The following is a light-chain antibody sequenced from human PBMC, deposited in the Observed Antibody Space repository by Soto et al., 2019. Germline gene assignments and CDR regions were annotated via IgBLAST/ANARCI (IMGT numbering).Light chain of an antibody. V-gene: IGKV1-5*03. CDR1: QSISSW. CDR2: KAS. J-gene: IGKJ5*01. Sequence: DIQMTQSPSTLSASVGDRVTITCRASQSISSWLAWYQQKPGKAPKLLIYKASTLKSGVPSRFSGGGSGTEFTLTISSLQPDDFATYYCQQYNSYLITFGQGTRLEI. CDR3: QQYNSYLIT.